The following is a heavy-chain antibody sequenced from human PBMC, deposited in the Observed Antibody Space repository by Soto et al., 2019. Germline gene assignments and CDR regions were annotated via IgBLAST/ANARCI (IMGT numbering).Heavy chain of an antibody. J-gene: IGHJ4*02. D-gene: IGHD3-3*01. V-gene: IGHV3-11*05. CDR2: ISGSSSDT. CDR1: GFTFSDYY. Sequence: QVQLVESGGGLVKPGGSLRLSCAASGFTFSDYYMSWIRQAPGKGLESLSYISGSSSDTKYADSVRGRFTISRDNAKNSLYLQMNSLRAEGTAVYYCATGPRRLSDWGQGTPVIVSS. CDR3: ATGPRRLSD.